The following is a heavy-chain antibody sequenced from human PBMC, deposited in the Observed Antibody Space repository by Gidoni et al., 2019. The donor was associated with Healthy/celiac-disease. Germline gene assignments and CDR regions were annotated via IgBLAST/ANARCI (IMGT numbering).Heavy chain of an antibody. D-gene: IGHD6-13*01. V-gene: IGHV4-34*01. J-gene: IGHJ4*02. CDR2: INHSGST. Sequence: QVQLQQWGAGLLKPSETLSLTCAVYGGSFSGYYWSWIRQPPGKGLEWIGEINHSGSTNYNPSLKSRVTISVDTSKNQFSLKLSSVTAADTAVYYCARVGGIAKYYFDYWGQGTLVTVSS. CDR3: ARVGGIAKYYFDY. CDR1: GGSFSGYY.